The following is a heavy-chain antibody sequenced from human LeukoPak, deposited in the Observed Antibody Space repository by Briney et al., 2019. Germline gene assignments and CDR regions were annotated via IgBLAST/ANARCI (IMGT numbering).Heavy chain of an antibody. V-gene: IGHV5-10-1*01. D-gene: IGHD4-11*01. CDR1: GYSFTSYW. CDR2: IDPSDSYT. CDR3: ARLPIDYSNYVPCYYYGMDV. J-gene: IGHJ6*02. Sequence: GEALKISCKGSGYSFTSYWISWVRQLPGKGLEWMGRIDPSDSYTNYSPSFQGHVTISADKSISTAYLQWSSLKASDAAMYYCARLPIDYSNYVPCYYYGMDVWGQGTTVTVSS.